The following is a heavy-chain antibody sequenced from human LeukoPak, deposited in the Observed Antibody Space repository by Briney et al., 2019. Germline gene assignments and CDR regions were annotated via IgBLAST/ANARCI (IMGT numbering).Heavy chain of an antibody. CDR3: ARDGAPFDF. J-gene: IGHJ4*02. Sequence: GGSLRLSCAASGFTFRSYWMSWVRQAPGKGLEWVANIKQDGSEKYYVDSVKGRFTIPRDNAKKSLYLQMNSLRAEDTAIYYCARDGAPFDFWGQGTLVTVSS. CDR2: IKQDGSEK. V-gene: IGHV3-7*01. CDR1: GFTFRSYW. D-gene: IGHD4-17*01.